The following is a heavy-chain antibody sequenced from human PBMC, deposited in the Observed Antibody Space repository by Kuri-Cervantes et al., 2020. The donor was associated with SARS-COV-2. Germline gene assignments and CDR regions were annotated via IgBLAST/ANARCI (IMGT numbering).Heavy chain of an antibody. V-gene: IGHV4-61*08. CDR3: ARAGPYSYGSFDY. Sequence: SETLSLTCTVSGGSVSSGGYYWSWIRQPPGKGLERIGYIYYSGSTNYNPSLKSRVTISVDTSKNQFSLKLSSVTAADTAVYYCARAGPYSYGSFDYWGQGTLVTVSS. J-gene: IGHJ4*02. D-gene: IGHD5-18*01. CDR1: GGSVSSGGYY. CDR2: IYYSGST.